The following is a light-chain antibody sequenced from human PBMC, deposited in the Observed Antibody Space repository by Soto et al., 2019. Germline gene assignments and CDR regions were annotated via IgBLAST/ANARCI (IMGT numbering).Light chain of an antibody. CDR3: SSYAGSNNLL. J-gene: IGLJ2*01. CDR1: NSDIGNYNF. V-gene: IGLV2-8*01. Sequence: QSALTQPPSASGTPGQSVAISCTGTNSDIGNYNFVSWYQQHPAKAPKLMIYEVNKPPSGVPDRFSGSKSGNTASLTVSGLQPEDEADYYCSSYAGSNNLLFGGGTKVTVL. CDR2: EVN.